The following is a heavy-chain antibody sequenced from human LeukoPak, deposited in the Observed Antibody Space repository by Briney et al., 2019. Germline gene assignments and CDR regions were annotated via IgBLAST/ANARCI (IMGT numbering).Heavy chain of an antibody. CDR1: GYTLTELS. CDR2: FDPQQGET. V-gene: IGHV1-24*01. D-gene: IGHD3-9*01. J-gene: IGHJ4*02. CDR3: ATVLDILTGYCPSCFDY. Sequence: ASVKVSCKVSGYTLTELSMHWVRQVPRKGLEWMGGFDPQQGETIYAQKFQGRLTMTEDTSTDTAYMELSSLRSEDTAVYYCATVLDILTGYCPSCFDYWGQGTLVTVSS.